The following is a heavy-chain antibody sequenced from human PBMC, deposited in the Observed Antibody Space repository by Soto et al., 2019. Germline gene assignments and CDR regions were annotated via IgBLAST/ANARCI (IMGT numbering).Heavy chain of an antibody. CDR3: ARGVGSSWFDP. Sequence: QVQLVQSGAEVKKPGAAVKVSCKASGYTFSDRNMHWVRQAPGQGLEWMAWINPGSGGTDYAQKFQGRVTMTRDTSISTAYMELSSLTSDDTAVYYCARGVGSSWFDPWGQGTLVTFSS. D-gene: IGHD6-25*01. V-gene: IGHV1-2*02. J-gene: IGHJ5*02. CDR2: INPGSGGT. CDR1: GYTFSDRN.